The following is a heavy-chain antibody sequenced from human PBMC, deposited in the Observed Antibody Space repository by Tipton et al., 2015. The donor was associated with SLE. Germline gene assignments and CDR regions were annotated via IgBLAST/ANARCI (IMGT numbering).Heavy chain of an antibody. CDR3: ARRGGIAVAD. CDR1: GGSFSGYY. J-gene: IGHJ4*02. D-gene: IGHD6-19*01. V-gene: IGHV4-59*12. CDR2: IYSSGST. Sequence: TLSLTCTVYGGSFSGYYWSWIRLPPGKWLEWIGYIYSSGSTNYNPSLKSRVTISVDTSKNQFSLKLSSVTAADTAVYYCARRGGIAVADWGQGTLVTVSS.